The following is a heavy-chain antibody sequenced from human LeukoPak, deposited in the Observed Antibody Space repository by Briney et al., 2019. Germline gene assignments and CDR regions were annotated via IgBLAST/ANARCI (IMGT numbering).Heavy chain of an antibody. D-gene: IGHD3-10*01. CDR3: AGGLISGSGSLGY. CDR2: INTNGSPT. V-gene: IGHV3-74*01. Sequence: PGGSLRLSCAASGFTFSSYWMHWVRQAPGKGLVWVARINTNGSPTQYADSVKGRFTISRDNAKTTLYLQMNSLRDEDTAVYYCAGGLISGSGSLGYWGQGTLVTVSS. CDR1: GFTFSSYW. J-gene: IGHJ4*02.